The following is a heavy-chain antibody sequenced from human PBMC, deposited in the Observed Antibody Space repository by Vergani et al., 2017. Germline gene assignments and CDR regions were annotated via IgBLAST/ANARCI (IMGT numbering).Heavy chain of an antibody. J-gene: IGHJ6*03. Sequence: QVQLQESGPGLLRPSETLSLTCRVSGVSITGGNYWGWVRQSPVSGLEWLGSVFHLGTLYYNPSLQSRVPISMDANNHFSLKLTSVTAADTAVYYCARVDTQVPATSHFYYMDVWGKGTTVVVSS. CDR1: GVSITGGNY. D-gene: IGHD6-25*01. CDR2: VFHLGTL. V-gene: IGHV4-38-2*01. CDR3: ARVDTQVPATSHFYYMDV.